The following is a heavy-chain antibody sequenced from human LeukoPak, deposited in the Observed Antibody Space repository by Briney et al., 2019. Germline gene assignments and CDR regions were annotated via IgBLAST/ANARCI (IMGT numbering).Heavy chain of an antibody. J-gene: IGHJ5*02. CDR1: GYTLISYA. CDR3: PRDLISCRHSIVVWFDP. V-gene: IGHV1-18*01. CDR2: ISTDKGDT. D-gene: IGHD2-15*01. Sequence: ASVKVSCKASGYTLISYAISWVRQAPGQGLEWMGWISTDKGDTNYAQQFQGRVSMTTDTSTNTVYMELRSLRSDDTAVHYCPRDLISCRHSIVVWFDPWGQGTLVTVSS.